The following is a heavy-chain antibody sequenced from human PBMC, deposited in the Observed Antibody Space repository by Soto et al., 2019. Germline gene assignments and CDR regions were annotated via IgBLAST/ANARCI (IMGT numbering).Heavy chain of an antibody. CDR2: ISGSGGST. J-gene: IGHJ4*01. D-gene: IGHD4-4*01. Sequence: GGSLRVSCAASGFTFSNYAMSWVRQAPGKGLEWVSAISGSGGSTYYADSVKGRFTISRDNSKNTLYLQMNSLRAEDTAVYYCSRAGILTTPYYFDNWGQGTLVTVSS. CDR1: GFTFSNYA. V-gene: IGHV3-23*01. CDR3: SRAGILTTPYYFDN.